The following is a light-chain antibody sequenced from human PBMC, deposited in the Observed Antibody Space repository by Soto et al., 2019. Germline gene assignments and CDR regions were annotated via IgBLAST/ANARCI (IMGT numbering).Light chain of an antibody. Sequence: EIVMTHSPATLSVSPGERATLSCRASQSVSSYLAWYQQKPGQAPRLLIYDASNRATGIPARFSGSGSGTDFTLTISSLEPEDFAVYYCQQRSNWPLTFGGGTKVDI. CDR2: DAS. CDR3: QQRSNWPLT. V-gene: IGKV3-11*01. J-gene: IGKJ4*01. CDR1: QSVSSY.